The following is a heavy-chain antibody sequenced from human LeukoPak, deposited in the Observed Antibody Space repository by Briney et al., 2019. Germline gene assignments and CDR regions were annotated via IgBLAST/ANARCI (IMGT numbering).Heavy chain of an antibody. J-gene: IGHJ4*02. Sequence: GGSLRLSCAASGFTVSSNYMSWVHQAPGKGLEWVSSISSSSSYIYYADSVKGRFTISRDNAKNSLYLQMNSLRAEDTAVYYCARARSGGVATHDYGDYGEMGYWGQGTLVTVSS. V-gene: IGHV3-21*01. D-gene: IGHD4-17*01. CDR2: ISSSSSYI. CDR3: ARARSGGVATHDYGDYGEMGY. CDR1: GFTVSSNY.